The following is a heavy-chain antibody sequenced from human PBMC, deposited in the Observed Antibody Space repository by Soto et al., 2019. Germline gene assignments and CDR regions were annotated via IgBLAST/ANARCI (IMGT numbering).Heavy chain of an antibody. J-gene: IGHJ4*02. CDR2: ISYSGNT. Sequence: SETLSLTCTVSGGSISSGDYYWSWIRQPPGKGLEWIGYISYSGNTYYNPSLKSRLTISGDTSKNQFSLRLSSVTAADTAVYYCVRTNYDYVWGSYRFDFWGQGTLVTVSS. D-gene: IGHD3-16*02. CDR1: GGSISSGDYY. V-gene: IGHV4-30-4*01. CDR3: VRTNYDYVWGSYRFDF.